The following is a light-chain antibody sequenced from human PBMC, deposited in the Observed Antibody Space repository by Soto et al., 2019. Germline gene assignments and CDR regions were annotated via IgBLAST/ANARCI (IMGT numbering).Light chain of an antibody. Sequence: QSALTQPASVSGSPGQSITISCTGTGSDVGGYNYVSWYQQHPGKAPKLMIYEVTNRPSGISDRFSGSKSGNTASLTISGLHAEDEADYYCSSYTSSSTRVFGTGTKVTVL. CDR1: GSDVGGYNY. CDR3: SSYTSSSTRV. V-gene: IGLV2-14*01. CDR2: EVT. J-gene: IGLJ1*01.